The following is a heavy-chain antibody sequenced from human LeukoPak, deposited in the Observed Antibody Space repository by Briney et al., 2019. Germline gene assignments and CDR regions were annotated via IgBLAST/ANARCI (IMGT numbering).Heavy chain of an antibody. J-gene: IGHJ4*02. CDR3: ARGYSYGYDY. Sequence: ASVKVSFKASGYTFTGYYMHWVRPAPGQGVEWMGRINPNSGGTNYAQKFQGRVTMTRDTSISTAYMELSRLRSDDTAVYYCARGYSYGYDYWGQGTLVTVSS. D-gene: IGHD5-18*01. CDR1: GYTFTGYY. V-gene: IGHV1-2*06. CDR2: INPNSGGT.